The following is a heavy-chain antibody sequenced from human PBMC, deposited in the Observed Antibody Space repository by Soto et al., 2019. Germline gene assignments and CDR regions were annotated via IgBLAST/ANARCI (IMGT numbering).Heavy chain of an antibody. CDR1: GGSIISGGYY. CDR2: IYYSGST. J-gene: IGHJ4*02. V-gene: IGHV4-61*08. Sequence: PSETLSLTCTVSGGSIISGGYYWSLIRQHPGKGLEWIGYIYYSGSTYYNPSLKSRVTISVDTSKNQFSLKLSSVTAADTAVYYCARIESYNWNGLGPELAPDAGYYFDYWGQGTLVTVSS. D-gene: IGHD1-20*01. CDR3: ARIESYNWNGLGPELAPDAGYYFDY.